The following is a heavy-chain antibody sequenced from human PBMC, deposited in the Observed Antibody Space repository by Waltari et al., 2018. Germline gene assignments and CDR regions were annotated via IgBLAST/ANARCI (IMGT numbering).Heavy chain of an antibody. D-gene: IGHD4-17*01. CDR2: INIDESGT. J-gene: IGHJ5*02. CDR3: ARSCGLRCHWFDP. Sequence: IHWVRQAPGKGLVWVSLINIDESGTSYADSVKGRFTISRDNTKNTLYLQMNSLRAEDTAVYYCARSCGLRCHWFDPWGQGTLVTVSS. V-gene: IGHV3-74*01.